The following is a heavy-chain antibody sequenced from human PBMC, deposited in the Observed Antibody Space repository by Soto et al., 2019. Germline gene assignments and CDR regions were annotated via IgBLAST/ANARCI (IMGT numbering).Heavy chain of an antibody. V-gene: IGHV1-18*01. Sequence: QVQLVPSGAEVKKPGASVKVSCKASGYTFTSYGISWVRQAPGQGLAWMGWISAYNGNTNYAQKLQGRVTMTTATSTSTAYMELRRLRSDDTAGYYGVVAAQPYYFDYWGQGTLVTVSS. CDR3: VVAAQPYYFDY. CDR2: ISAYNGNT. D-gene: IGHD2-15*01. J-gene: IGHJ4*02. CDR1: GYTFTSYG.